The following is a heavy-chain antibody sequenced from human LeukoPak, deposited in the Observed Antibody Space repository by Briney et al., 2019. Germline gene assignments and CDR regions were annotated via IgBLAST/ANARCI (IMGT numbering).Heavy chain of an antibody. CDR2: MNPNSGNT. D-gene: IGHD6-13*01. V-gene: IGHV1-8*01. CDR3: AISPRAAAGMDHLFDP. Sequence: ASVKVSYKASGYTFTSYDINWVRQATGQGLEWMGWMNPNSGNTGYAQNFQGRVTITRNTSISPAYMELSSLRSEDTAVYYCAISPRAAAGMDHLFDPWGQGTLVTVSS. J-gene: IGHJ5*02. CDR1: GYTFTSYD.